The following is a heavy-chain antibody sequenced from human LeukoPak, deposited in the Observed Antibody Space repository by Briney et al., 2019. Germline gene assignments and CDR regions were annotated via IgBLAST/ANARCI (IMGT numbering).Heavy chain of an antibody. CDR1: GYTFTSYG. J-gene: IGHJ6*02. CDR2: ISAYNGNT. D-gene: IGHD6-19*01. CDR3: AREGSSGWYRTSYYYYGMDV. Sequence: ASVKVSCKASGYTFTSYGISWVRQAPGQGLEWTGWISAYNGNTNYAQKLQGRVTMTTDTSTSTAYMELRSLRSDDTAVYYCAREGSSGWYRTSYYYYGMDVWGQGTTVTVSS. V-gene: IGHV1-18*01.